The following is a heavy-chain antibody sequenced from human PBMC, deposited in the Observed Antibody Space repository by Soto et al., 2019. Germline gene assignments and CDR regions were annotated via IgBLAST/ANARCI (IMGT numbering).Heavy chain of an antibody. J-gene: IGHJ4*02. CDR1: GDSVSSKSAA. CDR3: ARDSAEWLLFHYFDY. D-gene: IGHD3-3*01. CDR2: TYYRSKWYN. Sequence: SQTLSLTCAISGDSVSSKSAACNWIRQSPSRGLEWLGRTYYRSKWYNDYAVSVKSRITINPDTSKNQFSLQLNSVTPEDTAVYYCARDSAEWLLFHYFDYWGQGTLVTVSS. V-gene: IGHV6-1*01.